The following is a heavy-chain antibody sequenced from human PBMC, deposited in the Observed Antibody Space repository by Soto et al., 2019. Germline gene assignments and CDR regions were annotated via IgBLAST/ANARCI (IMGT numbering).Heavy chain of an antibody. V-gene: IGHV1-46*01. D-gene: IGHD1-26*01. CDR2: INPSGDSI. Sequence: ASVKVSCKASGYSFSSYYMHWLRQAPGQGLEWMGVINPSGDSITYAQKFQGRVTMTKDTSTSTLFMEVSSLRSEDTAVYFCARDWEFGYWGQGTLVTVSS. J-gene: IGHJ4*02. CDR1: GYSFSSYY. CDR3: ARDWEFGY.